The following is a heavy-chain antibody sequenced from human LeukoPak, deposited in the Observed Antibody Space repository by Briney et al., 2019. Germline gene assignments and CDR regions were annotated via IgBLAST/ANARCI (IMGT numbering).Heavy chain of an antibody. V-gene: IGHV1-3*01. CDR2: INAGNGNT. CDR1: GYTFTSYD. D-gene: IGHD3-22*01. CDR3: ARGNYYDSSGYYDY. Sequence: GASVKVSCKASGYTFTSYDINWVRQAPGQRLEWMGWINAGNGNTKYSQKFQGRVTITRDTSASTAYMELSSLRSEDTAVYYCARGNYYDSSGYYDYWGQGTLVTVSS. J-gene: IGHJ4*02.